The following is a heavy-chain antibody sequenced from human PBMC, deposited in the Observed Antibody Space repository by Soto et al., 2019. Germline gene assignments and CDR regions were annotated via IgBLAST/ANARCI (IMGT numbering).Heavy chain of an antibody. CDR3: ARDRVLPRTYGDYLGGFDN. J-gene: IGHJ4*02. Sequence: PGGSLRLSCAASGFTFSSYWMSWVRQAPGKGLEWVANIKQDGSEKYYVDSVKGRFTISRDNAKNSLYLQMNSLRAEDTAVYYCARDRVLPRTYGDYLGGFDNWGQGTLVTVSS. V-gene: IGHV3-7*01. CDR1: GFTFSSYW. CDR2: IKQDGSEK. D-gene: IGHD4-17*01.